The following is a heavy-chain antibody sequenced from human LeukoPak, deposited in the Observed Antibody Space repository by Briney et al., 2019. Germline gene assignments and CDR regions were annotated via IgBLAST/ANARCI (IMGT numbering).Heavy chain of an antibody. V-gene: IGHV3-7*01. CDR3: ARDGNIAGAASFFDAFDF. Sequence: PGGSLRLSCVASGFTFSSYWMTWVRQAPGGGLEWVANIGPDGSQKYYMDSVKGRFTISRDNAKNSLDLRVNSLRAEDAAVYYCARDGNIAGAASFFDAFDFWGQGTMVTVSS. CDR2: IGPDGSQK. D-gene: IGHD6-19*01. J-gene: IGHJ3*01. CDR1: GFTFSSYW.